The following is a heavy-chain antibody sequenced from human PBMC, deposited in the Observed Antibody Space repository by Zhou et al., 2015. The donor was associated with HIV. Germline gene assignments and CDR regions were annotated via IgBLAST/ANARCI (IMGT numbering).Heavy chain of an antibody. J-gene: IGHJ6*02. CDR3: ARDTKRFLEWLLGEYYYYGMDV. V-gene: IGHV1-69*01. CDR1: GGTFSSYA. CDR2: IIPIFGTA. Sequence: QVQLVQSGAEVKKPGSSVKVSCKASGGTFSSYAISWVRQAPGQGLEWMGGIIPIFGTANYAQKFQGRVTITADESTSTAYMELSSLRSEDTAVYYCARDTKRFLEWLLGEYYYYGMDVWGQGTTVTVSS. D-gene: IGHD3-3*01.